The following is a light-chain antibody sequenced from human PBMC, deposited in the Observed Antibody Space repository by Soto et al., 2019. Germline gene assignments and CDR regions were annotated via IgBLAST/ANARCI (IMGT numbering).Light chain of an antibody. CDR1: LDIRTH. CDR3: QQYDNFPLT. V-gene: IGKV1-33*01. Sequence: DIQMTQSPSSLSASIGHSVTISCQASLDIRTHLNWYQQKPGKAAKLLIYDAYNLETGVTSTFSGTGYGTDFTFTISSLQPEHIGIYYCQQYDNFPLTFGQGTRLEIK. J-gene: IGKJ5*01. CDR2: DAY.